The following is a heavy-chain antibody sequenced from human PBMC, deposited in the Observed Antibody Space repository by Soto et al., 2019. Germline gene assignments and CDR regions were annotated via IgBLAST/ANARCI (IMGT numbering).Heavy chain of an antibody. Sequence: LRLSCAASGFTFSSYAMSRVRQAPGMGLDWVSAISGSGGSTYYADSVKGRFTISRDNSKNTLYLQMNSLRAEDTAVYYCAKVRGYCSSTSCKIAAFDIWGQGTMVTVSS. CDR1: GFTFSSYA. CDR3: AKVRGYCSSTSCKIAAFDI. D-gene: IGHD2-2*01. CDR2: ISGSGGST. V-gene: IGHV3-23*01. J-gene: IGHJ3*02.